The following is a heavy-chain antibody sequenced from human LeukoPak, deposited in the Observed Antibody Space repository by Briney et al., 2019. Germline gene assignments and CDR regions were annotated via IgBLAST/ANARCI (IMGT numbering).Heavy chain of an antibody. J-gene: IGHJ4*02. CDR2: IYYSGST. V-gene: IGHV4-59*01. CDR1: GGSISSYY. D-gene: IGHD3-10*01. CDR3: ARVPMITMVRGVIFDY. Sequence: SETLSLTCNVSGGSISSYYRSWIRQPPGKGLEWIGYIYYSGSTNYNPSLKSRVTISVDTSKNQFSLKLSSVTAADTAVYYCARVPMITMVRGVIFDYWGQGTLVTVSS.